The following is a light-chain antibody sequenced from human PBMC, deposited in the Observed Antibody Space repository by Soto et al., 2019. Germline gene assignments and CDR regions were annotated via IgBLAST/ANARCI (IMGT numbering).Light chain of an antibody. CDR3: LQDYIYPWT. V-gene: IGKV1-6*01. Sequence: AIQMTQSPSSLSASVGDRVTITCRASQGIRTDLGWYQQKPGKAPKLLIYAASSLQSGVPSRFSGSGSDTDFTLTISSLQTEDFATYYCLQDYIYPWTFGQGTKVEIK. CDR1: QGIRTD. J-gene: IGKJ1*01. CDR2: AAS.